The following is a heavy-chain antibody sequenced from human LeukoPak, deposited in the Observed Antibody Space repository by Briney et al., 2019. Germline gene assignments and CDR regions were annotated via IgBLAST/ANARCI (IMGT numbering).Heavy chain of an antibody. Sequence: SETLSLTCTVSGGSISSYYWSWIRQPPGKGLEWIGYIYYSGSTNYNPSLKSRVTISVDTSKNQFSLKLSSVTAADTAVYYCAGSSSGWFPFYNWFDPWGQGTLVTVSS. J-gene: IGHJ5*02. D-gene: IGHD6-19*01. CDR2: IYYSGST. CDR1: GGSISSYY. CDR3: AGSSSGWFPFYNWFDP. V-gene: IGHV4-59*01.